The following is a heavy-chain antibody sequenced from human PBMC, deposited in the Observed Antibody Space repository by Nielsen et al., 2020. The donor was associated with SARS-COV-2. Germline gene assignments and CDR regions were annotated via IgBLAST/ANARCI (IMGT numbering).Heavy chain of an antibody. D-gene: IGHD3-22*01. CDR2: INHSGST. CDR3: ARGRTGNYYDSSGLSIDY. V-gene: IGHV4-39*07. Sequence: SETLSLTCTVSGGSISSSSYYWGWIRQPPGKGLEWIGEINHSGSTNYNPSLKSRVTISVDTSKNQFFLKLSSVTAADTAVYYCARGRTGNYYDSSGLSIDYWGQGTLVTVSS. J-gene: IGHJ4*02. CDR1: GGSISSSSYY.